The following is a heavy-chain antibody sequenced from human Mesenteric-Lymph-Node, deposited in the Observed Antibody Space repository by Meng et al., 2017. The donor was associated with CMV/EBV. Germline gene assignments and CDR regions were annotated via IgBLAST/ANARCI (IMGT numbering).Heavy chain of an antibody. D-gene: IGHD2-2*01. CDR1: GGSISSSSYY. CDR2: IYYSGST. Sequence: SETLSLTCTVSGGSISSSSYYWGWIRQPPGKGLEWIGSIYYSGSTYYNPSLKSRVTISVDTSKNQFSLKLSSVTAADTAVYYCARVWVINYQPLIDHDAFDIWGQGTMVTVSS. CDR3: ARVWVINYQPLIDHDAFDI. J-gene: IGHJ3*02. V-gene: IGHV4-39*07.